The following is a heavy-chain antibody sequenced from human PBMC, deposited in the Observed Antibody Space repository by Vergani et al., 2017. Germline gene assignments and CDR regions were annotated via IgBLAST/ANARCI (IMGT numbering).Heavy chain of an antibody. CDR3: AGGSRGIQLWFAFGRPVGSYYFDY. J-gene: IGHJ4*02. Sequence: EVQLLESGGGLVQPGGSLRLSCAASGFTFSSYAMSWVRQAPGKGLEWVSAISGSGGSTYYADSVKGGFTISRDNSKNTLYLQMNGLRPEDTAVYYCAGGSRGIQLWFAFGRPVGSYYFDYWGQGTLVTVSS. D-gene: IGHD5-18*01. CDR1: GFTFSSYA. V-gene: IGHV3-23*01. CDR2: ISGSGGST.